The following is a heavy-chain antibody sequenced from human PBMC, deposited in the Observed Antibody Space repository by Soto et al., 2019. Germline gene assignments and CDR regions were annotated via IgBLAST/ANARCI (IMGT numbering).Heavy chain of an antibody. CDR2: INAGNGNT. V-gene: IGHV1-3*01. J-gene: IGHJ4*02. D-gene: IGHD2-15*01. CDR3: ARPLDCSGGSCYDY. Sequence: ASVKVSCKASGYTFTSYAMHWVRQAPGQRLEWMGWINAGNGNTKYSQKFQGRVTITRDTSASTAYIELSSLRSEDTAVYYCARPLDCSGGSCYDYWGQGTLVTVSS. CDR1: GYTFTSYA.